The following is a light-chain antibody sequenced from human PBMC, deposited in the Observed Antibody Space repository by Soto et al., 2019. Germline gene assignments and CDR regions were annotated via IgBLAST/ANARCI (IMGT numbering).Light chain of an antibody. V-gene: IGKV3-20*01. J-gene: IGKJ1*01. CDR1: RSISNSF. CDR3: QQYGSSPRT. CDR2: GAF. Sequence: EIVLTQSPGTLSLSPGETATLSCRASRSISNSFLAWYQHKPGQAPRLLLYGAFNRATGVPDRFGGSGSGTDFTLTISRLEPEDSAVYYCQQYGSSPRTFGQGTKVEIK.